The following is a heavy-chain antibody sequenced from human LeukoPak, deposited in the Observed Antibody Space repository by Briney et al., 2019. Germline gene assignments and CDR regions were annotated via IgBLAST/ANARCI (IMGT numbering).Heavy chain of an antibody. CDR1: GFTFTSYV. V-gene: IGHV3-30*02. D-gene: IGHD3-10*01. Sequence: GGSLRLSCAASGFTFTSYVMHWVRQTPGKGLEWVAFIRYDGSNENYADSVKGRFTISRDNSKNTLYLQMNSLRAEDTAVYYCAKVLPGPEEFHAFDIWGQGTMVTVSS. CDR2: IRYDGSNE. CDR3: AKVLPGPEEFHAFDI. J-gene: IGHJ3*02.